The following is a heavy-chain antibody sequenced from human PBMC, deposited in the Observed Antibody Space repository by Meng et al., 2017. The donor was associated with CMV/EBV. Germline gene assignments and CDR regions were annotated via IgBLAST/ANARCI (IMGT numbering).Heavy chain of an antibody. CDR3: ARGVKWELGYYFDY. J-gene: IGHJ4*02. CDR2: MNPHSGNT. D-gene: IGHD1-26*01. CDR1: GYTFSSYD. V-gene: IGHV1-8*01. Sequence: ASVKVSCKASGYTFSSYDINWVRQATGQGLEWMGWMNPHSGNTGYAQKIQGRVTMTRNTSISTAYMELSSLRSEDAAVYYCARGVKWELGYYFDYWGQGSLVTVSS.